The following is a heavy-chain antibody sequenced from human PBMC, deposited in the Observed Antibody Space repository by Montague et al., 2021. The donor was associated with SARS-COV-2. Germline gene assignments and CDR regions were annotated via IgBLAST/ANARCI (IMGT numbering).Heavy chain of an antibody. J-gene: IGHJ3*02. CDR3: ARVPDYYDSSGYYFDAFDI. CDR2: INHSGSI. D-gene: IGHD3-22*01. Sequence: SETLSLTCAVYGGSFSGYYWSWIRQPPGKGLEWIGEINHSGSINYNPSLKSRVTISVDTSKNQFSLKLSSVTAADTAVYYCARVPDYYDSSGYYFDAFDIWGQGTRVTVSS. V-gene: IGHV4-34*01. CDR1: GGSFSGYY.